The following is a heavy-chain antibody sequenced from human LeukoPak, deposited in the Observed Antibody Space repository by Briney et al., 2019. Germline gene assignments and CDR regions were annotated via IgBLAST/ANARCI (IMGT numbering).Heavy chain of an antibody. CDR3: VRGTMTTVTYYFDY. CDR2: INHSGST. CDR1: GGSISSSNYY. D-gene: IGHD4-17*01. Sequence: PSETLSLTCAVSGGSISSSNYYWRWIRQPPGKGLEWIGEINHSGSTNYNPSLKSRVTISVDTSKNQFSLKLSSVTAADTAVYYCVRGTMTTVTYYFDYWGQGTLVTVSS. J-gene: IGHJ4*02. V-gene: IGHV4-39*07.